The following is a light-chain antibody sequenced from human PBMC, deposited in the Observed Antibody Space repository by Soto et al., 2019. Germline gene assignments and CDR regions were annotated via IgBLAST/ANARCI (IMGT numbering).Light chain of an antibody. CDR1: QRVSSI. CDR3: QQYNNWFRT. Sequence: EIVMTQSPATLSVSPGGSATLSCRASQRVSSILAWYQQKPGQAPRLLIYGASTRATGVPARFSGSGSGTEFTLTISSLQSEDFAVYYCQQYNNWFRTFGQGTKVDIK. J-gene: IGKJ1*01. CDR2: GAS. V-gene: IGKV3-15*01.